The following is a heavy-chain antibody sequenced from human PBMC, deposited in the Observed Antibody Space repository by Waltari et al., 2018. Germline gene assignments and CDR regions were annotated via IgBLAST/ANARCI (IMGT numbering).Heavy chain of an antibody. Sequence: QVQLQESGPGLVKPSETLSLTCTVSGGSVSGYFWSWIRQPAGKGLEWIGRVFSSGNINYNPSLKSRFTMSIDTSKNQFSCRLSSVTAADTAIYYCARDSSINYYDSSGYYPHDYWGQGTLVTVSS. CDR3: ARDSSINYYDSSGYYPHDY. J-gene: IGHJ4*02. D-gene: IGHD3-22*01. V-gene: IGHV4-4*07. CDR1: GGSVSGYF. CDR2: VFSSGNI.